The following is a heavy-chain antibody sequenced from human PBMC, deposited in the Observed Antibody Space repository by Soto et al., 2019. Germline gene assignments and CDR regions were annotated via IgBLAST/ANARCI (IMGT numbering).Heavy chain of an antibody. Sequence: GGSLRLSCGASGFTFDGFAMHWVRQAPGKGLEWVSGISWNNGSVAYADSVKGRFTISRDNAKNTLYLQMNSLRAEDTAVYYCARETYYYDSSGYYGQDQYYFDYWGQGTLVTVSS. D-gene: IGHD3-22*01. V-gene: IGHV3-9*01. J-gene: IGHJ4*02. CDR2: ISWNNGSV. CDR1: GFTFDGFA. CDR3: ARETYYYDSSGYYGQDQYYFDY.